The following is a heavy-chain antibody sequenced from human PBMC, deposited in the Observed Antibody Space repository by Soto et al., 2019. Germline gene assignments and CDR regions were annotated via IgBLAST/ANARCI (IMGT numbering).Heavy chain of an antibody. CDR3: ARGGATLVRGVLRTGYYGMDV. V-gene: IGHV1-69*01. CDR2: IIPIFGTT. CDR1: GGTFSSYA. D-gene: IGHD3-10*01. Sequence: QVQLVQSGAEVKKPGSSVKVSCKASGGTFSSYAISWVRQAPGQGLEWMGGIIPIFGTTNYAQKFQGRVTITAVESTTIAYMELSSLGSEDTAVYYCARGGATLVRGVLRTGYYGMDVWGQGTTVTVSS. J-gene: IGHJ6*02.